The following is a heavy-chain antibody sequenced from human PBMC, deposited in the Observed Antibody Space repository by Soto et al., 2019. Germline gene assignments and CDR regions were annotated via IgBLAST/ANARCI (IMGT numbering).Heavy chain of an antibody. V-gene: IGHV3-74*01. J-gene: IGHJ4*02. Sequence: EVQLVESGGGLVQPGGSLRLSCAASGFTFSSNWMHWVRRVPGRGLVWVSRINTDGSETDYEDSVEGRFTISRDNAKNRLYLQMNRLRGEDPAVYYCVRDGEGFWGQGTLVTVSS. D-gene: IGHD2-21*01. CDR3: VRDGEGF. CDR1: GFTFSSNW. CDR2: INTDGSET.